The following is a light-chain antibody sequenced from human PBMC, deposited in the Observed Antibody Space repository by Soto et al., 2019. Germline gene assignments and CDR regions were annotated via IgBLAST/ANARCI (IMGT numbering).Light chain of an antibody. Sequence: EIVLTQSPGTLSLSPGERATLSCRASQSVGSDFLAWYQQRPGQPPRILIFGASGRATGIPDRFSGSGSGTDFTLTISRLEPEDFSVYYCQQRYNWPITFGQGTRLEIK. CDR1: QSVGSDF. CDR2: GAS. J-gene: IGKJ5*01. V-gene: IGKV3D-20*02. CDR3: QQRYNWPIT.